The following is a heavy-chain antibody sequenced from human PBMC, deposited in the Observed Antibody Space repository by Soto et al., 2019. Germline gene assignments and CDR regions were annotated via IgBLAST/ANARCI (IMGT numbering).Heavy chain of an antibody. V-gene: IGHV3-30*18. J-gene: IGHJ4*02. D-gene: IGHD3-3*01. Sequence: WGSLRLSCAASGFTFSSDGMHWFRQAPGKGLEWVAVISYDGSNKYYADSVKGRFTISRDNYKNTLYLQMNSLRAEDTAVYYCAKKAKTDFWSGLYTLDYWGQGNLVTVSS. CDR2: ISYDGSNK. CDR3: AKKAKTDFWSGLYTLDY. CDR1: GFTFSSDG.